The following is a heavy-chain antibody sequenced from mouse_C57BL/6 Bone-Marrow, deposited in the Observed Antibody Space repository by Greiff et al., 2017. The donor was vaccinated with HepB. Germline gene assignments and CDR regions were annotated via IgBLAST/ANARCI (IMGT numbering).Heavy chain of an antibody. CDR2: IYPGSGST. Sequence: QVQLQQPGAELVKPGASVKMSCKASGYTFTSYWITWVKQRPGQGLEWIGDIYPGSGSTNYNEKFKSKATLTVDTSSSTAYMQLSSLTSEDSAVYYCAMWDFITTVVNAMDYWGQGTSVTVSS. D-gene: IGHD1-1*01. CDR3: AMWDFITTVVNAMDY. V-gene: IGHV1-55*01. CDR1: GYTFTSYW. J-gene: IGHJ4*01.